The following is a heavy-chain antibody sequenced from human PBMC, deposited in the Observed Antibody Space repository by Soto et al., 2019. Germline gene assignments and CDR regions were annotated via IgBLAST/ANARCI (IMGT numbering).Heavy chain of an antibody. Sequence: QVQLVQSGAEVKKPGASVKVSCKASGYTFTNYGISWVRQAPGQGLEWMGWISTYNGHTTSAQKLQGRVTMTTDTATSTAYMELRSLRSDDTAVYYCARAWGQQCLAYGMDVWGQGTTVTVSS. V-gene: IGHV1-18*01. J-gene: IGHJ6*02. D-gene: IGHD6-19*01. CDR1: GYTFTNYG. CDR3: ARAWGQQCLAYGMDV. CDR2: ISTYNGHT.